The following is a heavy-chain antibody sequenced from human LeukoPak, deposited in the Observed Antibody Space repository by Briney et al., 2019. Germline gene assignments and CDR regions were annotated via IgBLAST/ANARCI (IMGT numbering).Heavy chain of an antibody. CDR3: ARLMANGLDY. Sequence: PGGSLRLSCAASGFTFSNYGIHWVRQAPGKGLEWVAVIWYDGSNQYYAESLKVRFTISRDNSKKTLYLQMSSLRAEDTAVYYCARLMANGLDYWGQGTLVTVSS. J-gene: IGHJ4*02. CDR2: IWYDGSNQ. V-gene: IGHV3-33*01. D-gene: IGHD5-24*01. CDR1: GFTFSNYG.